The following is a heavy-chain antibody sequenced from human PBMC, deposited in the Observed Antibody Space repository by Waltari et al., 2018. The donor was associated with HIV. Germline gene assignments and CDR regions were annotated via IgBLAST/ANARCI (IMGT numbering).Heavy chain of an antibody. CDR3: ARRKKDYYDSSGHYERGAFDI. Sequence: EGQLVQSGAEVKKPGESLKISCKGSGYSFDSYWVGWVRQMPGKGLECMGIIYPGDSDTRYRPSFQGPVTSSADKSISTAYLQWNSLQASDTAIYYCARRKKDYYDSSGHYERGAFDIWGQGTMVTVSA. V-gene: IGHV5-51*01. CDR2: IYPGDSDT. J-gene: IGHJ3*02. D-gene: IGHD3-22*01. CDR1: GYSFDSYW.